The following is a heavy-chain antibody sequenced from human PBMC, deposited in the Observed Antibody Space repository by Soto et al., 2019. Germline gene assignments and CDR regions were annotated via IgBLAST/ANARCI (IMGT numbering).Heavy chain of an antibody. CDR2: ISYDGSNK. V-gene: IGHV3-30*18. Sequence: QVQLVDSGGGVVQPGRSLRLSCAASGFTFSSYGMHWVRQAPGKGLEWVAVISYDGSNKYYADSVKGRFTISRDNSKNTLYLQMNSLRAEDTAVYYCAKDQYSSGWYQTQFDYWGQGTLVTVSS. D-gene: IGHD6-19*01. CDR3: AKDQYSSGWYQTQFDY. CDR1: GFTFSSYG. J-gene: IGHJ4*02.